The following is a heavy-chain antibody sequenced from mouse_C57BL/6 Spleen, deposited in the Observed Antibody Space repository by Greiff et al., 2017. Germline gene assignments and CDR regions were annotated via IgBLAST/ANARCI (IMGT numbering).Heavy chain of an antibody. CDR2: ISDGGSYT. CDR3: ARRGDGYYDYAMDY. V-gene: IGHV5-4*01. D-gene: IGHD2-3*01. J-gene: IGHJ4*01. CDR1: GFTFTSYA. Sequence: EVLLLESGGGLVKPGASLKLSCAASGFTFTSYAMSWVRQTPEKRLEWVATISDGGSYTYYPDNVKGRFPITRDKAKNNRYLQMSNLKSEDTAMYYCARRGDGYYDYAMDYWGQGTSVTVSS.